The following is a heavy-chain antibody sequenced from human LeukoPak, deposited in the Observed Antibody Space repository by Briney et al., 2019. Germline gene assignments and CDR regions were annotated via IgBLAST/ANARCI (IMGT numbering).Heavy chain of an antibody. D-gene: IGHD4-11*01. V-gene: IGHV3-23*01. Sequence: PGGSLRLSCAASGFTFSSYAMSWVRQAPGKGLEWVSAISGSGGSTYYADSVKGRFTISRDNSKNTLYLQMNSLRAEDTAVYYCAKDPTVTQYYYYMDVWGKGTTVTVSS. CDR1: GFTFSSYA. CDR3: AKDPTVTQYYYYMDV. CDR2: ISGSGGST. J-gene: IGHJ6*03.